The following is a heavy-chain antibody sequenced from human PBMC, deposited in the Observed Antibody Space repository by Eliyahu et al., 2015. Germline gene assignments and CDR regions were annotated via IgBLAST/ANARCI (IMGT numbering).Heavy chain of an antibody. CDR2: IRYDGSNK. CDR3: AKERDFW. CDR1: GFTFSSYG. J-gene: IGHJ4*02. Sequence: QVQLVESGGGVVQPGGSLXLSWSASGFTFSSYGMHWVRQAPGKGLEWVAFIRYDGSNKYYADSVKGRFTISRDNSKNTLYLQMNSLRAEDTAVYYCAKERDFWWGQGTLVTVSS. V-gene: IGHV3-30*02. D-gene: IGHD5-24*01.